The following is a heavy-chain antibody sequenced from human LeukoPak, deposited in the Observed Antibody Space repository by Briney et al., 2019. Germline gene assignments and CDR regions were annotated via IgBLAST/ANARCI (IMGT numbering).Heavy chain of an antibody. CDR2: INPNSGGT. J-gene: IGHJ4*02. Sequence: GASVKVSCKASGYTFTSYGISWVRQAPGQGLEWMGWINPNSGGTNYEQKFQGRVTMTRDTSISTAYMELSRLRSDDTAVYYCARGYYYDSSGYFDLDYWGQGTLVTVSS. D-gene: IGHD3-22*01. CDR1: GYTFTSYG. V-gene: IGHV1-2*02. CDR3: ARGYYYDSSGYFDLDY.